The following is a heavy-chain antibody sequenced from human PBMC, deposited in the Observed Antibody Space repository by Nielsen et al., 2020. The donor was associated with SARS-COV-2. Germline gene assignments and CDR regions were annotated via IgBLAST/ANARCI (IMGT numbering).Heavy chain of an antibody. CDR1: GFTFSSYA. D-gene: IGHD6-13*01. CDR3: ATWYNSRPTDY. J-gene: IGHJ4*02. CDR2: ISYDGSNK. V-gene: IGHV3-30-3*01. Sequence: GGSLRLSCAASGFTFSSYAMHWVRQAPGKGLEWVAVISYDGSNKYYADSVKGRFTISRDNSKNTLYLQMNSLRPEDTALYYCATWYNSRPTDYWGQGTLVTVSS.